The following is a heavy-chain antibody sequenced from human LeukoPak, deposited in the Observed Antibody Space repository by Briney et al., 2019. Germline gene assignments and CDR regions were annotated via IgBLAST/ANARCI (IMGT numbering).Heavy chain of an antibody. CDR3: AKGYDSESPKSMDV. CDR2: ISGSGAYI. V-gene: IGHV3-23*01. CDR1: GFPFNNYV. Sequence: PGGSLRLSCAASGFPFNNYVMGWVRQVPGKGLEWVSAISGSGAYISYADSVRGRFTISRDNPKNTLYLQMNSLRGEDTAVYYCAKGYDSESPKSMDVWGQGTTVTVSS. D-gene: IGHD3-10*01. J-gene: IGHJ6*02.